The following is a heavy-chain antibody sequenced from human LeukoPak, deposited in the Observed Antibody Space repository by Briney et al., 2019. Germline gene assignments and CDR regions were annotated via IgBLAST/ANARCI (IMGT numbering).Heavy chain of an antibody. CDR1: GFTFSSHA. J-gene: IGHJ4*02. V-gene: IGHV3-23*01. D-gene: IGHD3-10*01. Sequence: PGGSLRLSCSASGFTFSSHALSWVRQAPGKGLEWVSSISGSGGSTYYADSVKGRFTISRVNSKNTLDLQMNSLRAEDTAVYYCARSGLSPFEYWGQGTLVTVSS. CDR3: ARSGLSPFEY. CDR2: ISGSGGST.